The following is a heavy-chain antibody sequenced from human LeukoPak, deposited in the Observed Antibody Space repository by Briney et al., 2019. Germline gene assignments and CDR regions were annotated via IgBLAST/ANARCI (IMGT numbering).Heavy chain of an antibody. Sequence: ASETLSLTCTVSGGSISSGGYYWSWIRQHPGQGLGWIGYIYYSGSTYYNPSLKSRVTISVDTSKNQFSLKLSSVTAADTAVYYCARGMAYYYGSGSHPYYYGMDVWGQGTTVTVSS. J-gene: IGHJ6*02. V-gene: IGHV4-31*03. CDR2: IYYSGST. CDR3: ARGMAYYYGSGSHPYYYGMDV. D-gene: IGHD3-10*01. CDR1: GGSISSGGYY.